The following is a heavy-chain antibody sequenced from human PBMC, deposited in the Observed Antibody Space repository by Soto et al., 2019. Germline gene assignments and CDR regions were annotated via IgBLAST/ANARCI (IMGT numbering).Heavy chain of an antibody. Sequence: SETLSLTCTVSGGSISSYYWSWIRQPPGKGLEWSGYIYYSGSTNYNPSLKSRVTISVDTSKNQLSLKLSSVTAADTTVYYCGRVSSSGLDYWGQGSLVTVAS. CDR2: IYYSGST. V-gene: IGHV4-59*01. CDR1: GGSISSYY. J-gene: IGHJ4*02. D-gene: IGHD6-6*01. CDR3: GRVSSSGLDY.